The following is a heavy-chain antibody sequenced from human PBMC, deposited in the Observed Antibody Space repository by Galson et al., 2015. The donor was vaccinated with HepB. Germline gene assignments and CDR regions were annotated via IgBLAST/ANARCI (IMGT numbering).Heavy chain of an antibody. V-gene: IGHV3-30*18. CDR3: AKVRLYYYYYYGMDV. Sequence: SLRLSCAASGFTFSSYGMHWVRQAPGKGLEWVAVISYDGSNKYYADSVKGRFTISRDNSKNTLYLQMNSLRAEDTAVYYCAKVRLYYYYYYGMDVWGQGTTVTVSS. D-gene: IGHD6-25*01. J-gene: IGHJ6*02. CDR1: GFTFSSYG. CDR2: ISYDGSNK.